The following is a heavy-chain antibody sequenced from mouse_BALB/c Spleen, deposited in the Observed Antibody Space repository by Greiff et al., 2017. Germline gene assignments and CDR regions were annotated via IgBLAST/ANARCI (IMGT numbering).Heavy chain of an antibody. CDR3: ARLFLYYFDY. CDR1: GYSITSDYA. D-gene: IGHD1-1*01. CDR2: ISYSGST. V-gene: IGHV3-2*02. Sequence: EVKLMESGPGLVKPSQSLSLTCTVTGYSITSDYAWNWIRQFPGNKLEWMGYISYSGSTSYNPSLKSRISITRDTSKNQFFLQLNSVTTEDTATYYCARLFLYYFDYWGQGTTLTVSS. J-gene: IGHJ2*01.